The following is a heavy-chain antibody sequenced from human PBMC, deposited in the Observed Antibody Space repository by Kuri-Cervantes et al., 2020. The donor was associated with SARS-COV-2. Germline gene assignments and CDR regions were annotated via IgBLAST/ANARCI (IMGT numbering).Heavy chain of an antibody. V-gene: IGHV4-30-2*01. CDR1: GGSISSGGYY. J-gene: IGHJ4*02. CDR2: IYHSGST. Sequence: SETLSLTCTVSGGSISSGGYYWSWIRQPPGKGLEWIGYIYHSGSTYYNPSLKSRVTISVDRSKNQFSLKLSSVTAADTAVYYCARVMSTSSIAARPRPYYFDYWGQRTLVTVSS. D-gene: IGHD6-6*01. CDR3: ARVMSTSSIAARPRPYYFDY.